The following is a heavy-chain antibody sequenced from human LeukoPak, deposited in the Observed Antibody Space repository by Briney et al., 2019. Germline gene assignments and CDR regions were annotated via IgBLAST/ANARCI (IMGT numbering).Heavy chain of an antibody. CDR3: GMFAVIVGGGLDI. D-gene: IGHD1-26*01. CDR2: INHSGNS. V-gene: IGHV4-34*01. Sequence: SETLSLICAVYGGSFSDYYFTWIRQPPGKGLEWIGDINHSGNSSYNKSLKSRVTISVDTSKNQVSLELNSVTAADTAVYYCGMFAVIVGGGLDIWGQGTVVTVSS. CDR1: GGSFSDYY. J-gene: IGHJ3*02.